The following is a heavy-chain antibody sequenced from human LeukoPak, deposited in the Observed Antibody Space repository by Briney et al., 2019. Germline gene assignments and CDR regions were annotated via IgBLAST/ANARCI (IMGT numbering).Heavy chain of an antibody. CDR2: IYSSGST. CDR3: ARVWELLWSSYYYYYMDV. Sequence: KSSETLSLTCNVSGGSISSHYWSWIRQPAGKGLEWIGRIYSSGSTNYNPSLKSRVTMSVDTSRNQLSLTVSSVTAADTAVYYCARVWELLWSSYYYYYMDVWGKGTTVTVSS. J-gene: IGHJ6*03. CDR1: GGSISSHY. D-gene: IGHD3-10*01. V-gene: IGHV4-4*07.